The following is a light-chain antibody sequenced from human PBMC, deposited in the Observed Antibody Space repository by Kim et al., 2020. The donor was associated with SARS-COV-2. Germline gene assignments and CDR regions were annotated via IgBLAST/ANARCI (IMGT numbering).Light chain of an antibody. CDR3: QKYDNWPPT. V-gene: IGKV3-15*01. J-gene: IGKJ2*01. Sequence: EIVMTQSPSTLSVSQGEIATLSCRASRTVSNNLAWYQQKPGQAPRLLMYAATTRATGVPARFSGSGAGTAFTLTISSLQSEDFAVYICQKYDNWPPTFGEGTKLEI. CDR2: AAT. CDR1: RTVSNN.